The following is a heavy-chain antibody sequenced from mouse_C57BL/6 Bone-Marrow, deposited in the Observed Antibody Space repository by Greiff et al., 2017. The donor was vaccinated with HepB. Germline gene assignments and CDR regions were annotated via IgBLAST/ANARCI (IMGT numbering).Heavy chain of an antibody. Sequence: QVQLQQPGAELVKPGASVKLSCKASGYTFTSYWMQWVKQRPGQGLEWIGEIDPSDSYTNYNQKFKGKATVTVDTSSSTAYMQLSSLTSEDSAVYYCARLGDYDGVDYWGQGTTLTVSS. V-gene: IGHV1-50*01. CDR1: GYTFTSYW. CDR3: ARLGDYDGVDY. J-gene: IGHJ2*01. D-gene: IGHD2-4*01. CDR2: IDPSDSYT.